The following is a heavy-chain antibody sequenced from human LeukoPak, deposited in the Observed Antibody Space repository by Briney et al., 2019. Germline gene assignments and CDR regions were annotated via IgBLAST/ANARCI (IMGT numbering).Heavy chain of an antibody. Sequence: GGSLRLSCAASGFTFSTYEMNWVRQAPGKGLEWLSYITGSGSTANYADSVKGRFTISRDNARNSLYLQMNSLRAEDTAVYYCARDATPQYSSGWVFFDSWGQGTLVTVSS. J-gene: IGHJ4*02. CDR3: ARDATPQYSSGWVFFDS. CDR1: GFTFSTYE. CDR2: ITGSGSTA. V-gene: IGHV3-48*03. D-gene: IGHD6-19*01.